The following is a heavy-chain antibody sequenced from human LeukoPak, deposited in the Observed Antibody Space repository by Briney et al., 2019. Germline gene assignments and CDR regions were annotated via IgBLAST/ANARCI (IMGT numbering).Heavy chain of an antibody. D-gene: IGHD2-15*01. CDR3: AGGTWGCSGGSCYYYYYYYMDV. Sequence: GSLRLSCAASGFTFSDYYMSWIRQAPGKGLEWLSYISSSGSTIYYADSVKGRFTISRDNAKNSLYLQMNSLRAEDTAVYYCAGGTWGCSGGSCYYYYYYYMDVWGKGTTVTVSS. CDR2: ISSSGSTI. CDR1: GFTFSDYY. V-gene: IGHV3-11*04. J-gene: IGHJ6*03.